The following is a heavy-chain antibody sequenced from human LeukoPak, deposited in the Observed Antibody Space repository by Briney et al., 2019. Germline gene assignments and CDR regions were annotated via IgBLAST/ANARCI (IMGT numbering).Heavy chain of an antibody. D-gene: IGHD1-1*01. CDR2: INPNSGGT. V-gene: IGHV1-2*02. CDR3: ARCSTPHWIFDAFDI. CDR1: GYTFTGHY. Sequence: GAPVKVSCKASGYTFTGHYMYWVRQAPGQGPEWMGWINPNSGGTNYAQKFQGRVTMTRDTSISTAYMELSGLRSDDTAVYYCARCSTPHWIFDAFDIWGQGTMVTVSS. J-gene: IGHJ3*02.